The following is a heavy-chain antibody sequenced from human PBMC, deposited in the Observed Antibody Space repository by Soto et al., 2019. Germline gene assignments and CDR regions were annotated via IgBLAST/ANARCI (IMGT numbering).Heavy chain of an antibody. CDR3: ARDAAAGLNDY. CDR1: GYTFTSYG. Sequence: ASVKVSCKASGYTFTSYGISWVRQAPGQGLEWMGWISAYNGNTKYAQKFQGRVTMTTDTSASTAYMEVRSLRSDDTAVYYCARDAAAGLNDYWGQGTLVTVSS. CDR2: ISAYNGNT. D-gene: IGHD6-13*01. V-gene: IGHV1-18*01. J-gene: IGHJ4*02.